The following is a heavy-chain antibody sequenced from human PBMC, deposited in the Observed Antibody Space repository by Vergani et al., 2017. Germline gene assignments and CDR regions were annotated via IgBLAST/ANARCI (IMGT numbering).Heavy chain of an antibody. J-gene: IGHJ5*02. Sequence: QLQLVQSGAEVGKPGASVKISCKASGYTFTAYYIHWVRQAPEQGLEWVGVISPDGFSTFYAQKFQGRVTITRDTSTSTVYVEVTSLRSDDTAVYYCARGRLKIEGVNSNWFDPWGQGTLVTVSS. D-gene: IGHD2-8*01. CDR3: ARGRLKIEGVNSNWFDP. CDR2: ISPDGFST. V-gene: IGHV1-46*01. CDR1: GYTFTAYY.